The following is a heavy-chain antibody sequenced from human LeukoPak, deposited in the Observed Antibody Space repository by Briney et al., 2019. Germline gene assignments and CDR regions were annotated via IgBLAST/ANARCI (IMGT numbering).Heavy chain of an antibody. D-gene: IGHD1-7*01. J-gene: IGHJ3*02. CDR1: GYTFTSYG. CDR3: ARDTPQDGAGTTPGAFDI. CDR2: ISAYNGNT. Sequence: VASVKVSCKASGYTFTSYGISWVRQAPGQGLEWMGWISAYNGNTNYAQKLQGRVTMTTDTSTSTAYMELRSLRSDDTAVYYCARDTPQDGAGTTPGAFDIWGQGTMVTVSS. V-gene: IGHV1-18*01.